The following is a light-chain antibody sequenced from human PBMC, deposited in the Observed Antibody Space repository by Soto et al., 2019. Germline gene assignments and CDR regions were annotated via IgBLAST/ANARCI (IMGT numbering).Light chain of an antibody. J-gene: IGKJ4*01. CDR1: QSVTSSY. CDR2: GAS. V-gene: IGKV3-20*01. CDR3: QQYGTSPLT. Sequence: EIVMTQSPATLSVSPGERVTLSCRASQSVTSSYLAWYQQKPGQAPRLLIYGASGRATGIPDRFSGSGSGTDFTLTISRLEPEDFAVYYCQQYGTSPLTFGGGTKVDIK.